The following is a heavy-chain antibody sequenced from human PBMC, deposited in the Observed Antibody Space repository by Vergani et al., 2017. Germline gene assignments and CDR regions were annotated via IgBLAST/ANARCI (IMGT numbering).Heavy chain of an antibody. V-gene: IGHV4-34*01. J-gene: IGHJ4*02. CDR2: INHSGST. CDR1: GGSFSGYY. CDR3: ARFVSSSWMRRFDY. D-gene: IGHD6-13*01. Sequence: QVQLQQWGAGLLKPSETLSLTCAVYGGSFSGYYWSWIRQPPGKGLEWSGEINHSGSTNYNPSLKSRVTISVDTSKNQFSLKLSSVTAADTAVYYCARFVSSSWMRRFDYWGQGTLVTVSS.